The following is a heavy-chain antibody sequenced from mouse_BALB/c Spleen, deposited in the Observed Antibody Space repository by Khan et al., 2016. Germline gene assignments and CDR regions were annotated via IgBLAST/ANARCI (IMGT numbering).Heavy chain of an antibody. J-gene: IGHJ4*01. CDR2: ISSGSTNI. Sequence: EVELVESGGDLVQPGGSRKLSCAASGFTFSGFGMHWVRQAPEKGLEWVAYISSGSTNIYYADTVKGRFTISSDNPKNTLFWQMTSLRSEDTAMYYCARMGGSYAMDYWGQGTSVTVSS. CDR3: ARMGGSYAMDY. V-gene: IGHV5-17*02. CDR1: GFTFSGFG.